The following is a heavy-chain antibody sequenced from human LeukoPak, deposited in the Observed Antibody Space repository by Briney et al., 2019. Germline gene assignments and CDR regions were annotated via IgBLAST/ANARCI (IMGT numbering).Heavy chain of an antibody. D-gene: IGHD2-2*02. CDR2: IYYSGST. CDR1: GGSISSYY. Sequence: SETLSLTCTVSGGSISSYYWSWIRQPPGKGLEWIGYIYYSGSTNYNPSLKSRVTISVDTSKNQFSLKLSSVTAADTAVYYCAREGGRYCSSTSCYKEVLFDPWGQGTLVTVSS. J-gene: IGHJ5*02. CDR3: AREGGRYCSSTSCYKEVLFDP. V-gene: IGHV4-59*01.